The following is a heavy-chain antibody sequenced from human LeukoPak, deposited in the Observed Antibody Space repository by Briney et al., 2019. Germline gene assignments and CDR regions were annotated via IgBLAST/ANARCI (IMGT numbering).Heavy chain of an antibody. CDR1: GFTFSSYS. D-gene: IGHD3-16*01. J-gene: IGHJ4*02. V-gene: IGHV3-21*01. CDR2: ISSSSSYI. Sequence: GGSLRLSCAASGFTFSSYSMNWVRQAPGKGLEWVSSISSSSSYIYYADSVKGRFTISGDNSKNTLYLQMNSLRAEDTAVYYCAKEGWGNYYFDYWGQGTLVTVSS. CDR3: AKEGWGNYYFDY.